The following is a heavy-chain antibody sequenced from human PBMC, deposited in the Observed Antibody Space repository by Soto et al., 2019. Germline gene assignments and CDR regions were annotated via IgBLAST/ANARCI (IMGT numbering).Heavy chain of an antibody. CDR2: ISGSGGST. V-gene: IGHV3-23*01. CDR1: GFTFSSYA. Sequence: HPGGSLRLSCAASGFTFSSYAMSWVRQAPGKGLEWVSAISGSGGSTYYADSVKGRFTISRDNSKNTLYLQMNSLRAEDTAVYYCAKDWSDYYYYVMDVWGQGTTVTVAS. J-gene: IGHJ6*02. CDR3: AKDWSDYYYYVMDV.